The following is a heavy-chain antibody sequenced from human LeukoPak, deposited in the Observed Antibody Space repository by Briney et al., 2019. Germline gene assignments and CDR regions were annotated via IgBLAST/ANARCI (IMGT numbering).Heavy chain of an antibody. CDR3: AIWTSGNY. CDR1: QFTFNGSW. J-gene: IGHJ4*02. D-gene: IGHD1-1*01. Sequence: GGSPRLSCADSQFTFNGSWMNWVRRAPGKGLEWVANMDPTGSQKRYVDSVRGRFTISKDNPGASLYLDMHSLRAEDTAIYYCAIWTSGNYWGQGTLVTVSS. CDR2: MDPTGSQK. V-gene: IGHV3-7*01.